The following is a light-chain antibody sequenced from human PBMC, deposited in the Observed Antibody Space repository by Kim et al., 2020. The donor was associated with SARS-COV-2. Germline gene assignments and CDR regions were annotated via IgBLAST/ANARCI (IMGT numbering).Light chain of an antibody. CDR3: SCYTSSSTYV. CDR1: SSDVVGYNN. V-gene: IGLV2-14*04. CDR2: DVS. Sequence: GRSTTISSAATSSDVVGYNNVVWYTQHPPKAPHHMIYDVSTRPPGVSNSCSGATSGDTASLPTSGLQDAEEADYYCSCYTSSSTYVFGTGTQLTVL. J-gene: IGLJ1*01.